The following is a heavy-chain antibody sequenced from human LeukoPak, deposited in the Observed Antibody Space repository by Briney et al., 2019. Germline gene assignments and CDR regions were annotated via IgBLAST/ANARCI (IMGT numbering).Heavy chain of an antibody. D-gene: IGHD6-13*01. J-gene: IGHJ4*02. V-gene: IGHV3-48*01. CDR2: ISSSSSTI. CDR1: GFTFGDYA. CDR3: ASLFGSSWNFDC. Sequence: GGSLRLSCTASGFTFGDYAMSWFRQAPGKGLEWVSYISSSSSTIYYADSVKGRFTISRDDAKNSLYLQMNTLRAEDTAVYYCASLFGSSWNFDCWGQGTLVTVSS.